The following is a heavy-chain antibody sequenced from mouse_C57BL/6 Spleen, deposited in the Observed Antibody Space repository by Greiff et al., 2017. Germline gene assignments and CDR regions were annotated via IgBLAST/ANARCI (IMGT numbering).Heavy chain of an antibody. V-gene: IGHV1-15*01. D-gene: IGHD3-3*01. Sequence: VQLQQSGAELVRPGASVTLSCKASGYTFTDYEMHWVKQTPVHGLEWSGAIDPETGGTAYNQKFKGKAILTADQSSSTAYMELRSLTSEDSAVYYCTRGDWDYWGQGTTLTVSS. CDR2: IDPETGGT. CDR1: GYTFTDYE. J-gene: IGHJ2*01. CDR3: TRGDWDY.